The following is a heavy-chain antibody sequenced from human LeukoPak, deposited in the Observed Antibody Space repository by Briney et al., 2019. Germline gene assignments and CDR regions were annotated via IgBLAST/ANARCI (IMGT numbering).Heavy chain of an antibody. D-gene: IGHD1-26*01. V-gene: IGHV3-23*01. J-gene: IGHJ4*02. CDR1: GFTFSSFA. Sequence: GGSLRLSCAASGFTFSSFAMSWVRQAPGKGLEWVSGISASGGSTYYADSVKGRFTISRDNSKDILYLQINSLRVEDTAIYYCAKAKSRSCYEAIDSWGQGTLVTVSS. CDR2: ISASGGST. CDR3: AKAKSRSCYEAIDS.